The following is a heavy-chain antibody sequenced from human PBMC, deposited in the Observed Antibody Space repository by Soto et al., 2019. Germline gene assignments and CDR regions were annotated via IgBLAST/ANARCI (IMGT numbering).Heavy chain of an antibody. CDR1: GYTFTNYG. J-gene: IGHJ4*02. CDR3: ARGGGGFEDY. CDR2: ISGYNGNT. V-gene: IGHV1-18*01. Sequence: QIQLVQSGPEVKKPGASVKVSCKTAGYTFTNYGVSWVRQAPGQGLEWMGWISGYNGNTNYAQNLQDRVTMTTDTSTSTVYRGLRSLTSDDPAVYYCARGGGGFEDYWGQGTLVGVSS. D-gene: IGHD3-16*01.